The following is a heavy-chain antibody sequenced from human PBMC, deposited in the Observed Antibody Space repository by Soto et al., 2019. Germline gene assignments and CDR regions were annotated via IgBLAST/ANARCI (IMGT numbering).Heavy chain of an antibody. CDR2: IDPSAGST. CDR3: ARSPVPTGTTLYYFDY. D-gene: IGHD1-1*01. CDR1: GYIFTSYY. V-gene: IGHV1-46*01. J-gene: IGHJ4*02. Sequence: QVQLVQSGAEVKKPGASVKVSCKASGYIFTSYYMHWVRQAPGQGLERMGTIDPSAGSTTYAQNFQGRVTMTRDTSTSTVYLELYSLRSEDTAVYYCARSPVPTGTTLYYFDYWGQGTLVTVSS.